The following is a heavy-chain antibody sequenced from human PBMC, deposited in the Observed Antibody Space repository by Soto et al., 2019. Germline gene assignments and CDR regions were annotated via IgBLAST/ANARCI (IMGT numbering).Heavy chain of an antibody. D-gene: IGHD2-2*02. CDR3: AKEFIYCSSTSCYNYGMDV. CDR1: GFTFSSYG. J-gene: IGHJ6*02. V-gene: IGHV3-30*18. CDR2: ISYDGSNK. Sequence: GGSLRLSCAASGFTFSSYGMHWVRQAPGKGLEWVAVISYDGSNKYYADSVKGRFTISRDNSKNTLYLQMNSLRAEDTAVYYCAKEFIYCSSTSCYNYGMDVWGQGTTVTVSS.